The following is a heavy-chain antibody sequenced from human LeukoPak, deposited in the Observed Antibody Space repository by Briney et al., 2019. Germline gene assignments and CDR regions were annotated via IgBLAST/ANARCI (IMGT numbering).Heavy chain of an antibody. V-gene: IGHV1-2*02. J-gene: IGHJ4*02. D-gene: IGHD6-13*01. CDR1: GYTFTGYY. Sequence: ASVKVSCKASGYTFTGYYMHWVRQAPGHGLEWMGWINPNSGGTNYAQKFQGRVTMTRDTSISTAYMELSRLRSDDTAVYYCARSIWYSRSSGFDYWGQGTLVTVSS. CDR2: INPNSGGT. CDR3: ARSIWYSRSSGFDY.